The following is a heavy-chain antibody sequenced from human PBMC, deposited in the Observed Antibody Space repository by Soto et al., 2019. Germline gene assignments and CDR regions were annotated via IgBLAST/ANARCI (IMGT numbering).Heavy chain of an antibody. CDR3: AVVGAWTYTDFDY. CDR1: GFTLRIFV. Sequence: GGSLILSCAASGFTLRIFVMHWVRQAPGKGLEWVAVISYDGSNKYYADSVKGRFTISRDNSKNTLYLQMNSLRAEDTAVYYCAVVGAWTYTDFDYWGQGTLVTVSS. J-gene: IGHJ4*02. CDR2: ISYDGSNK. V-gene: IGHV3-30-3*01. D-gene: IGHD1-26*01.